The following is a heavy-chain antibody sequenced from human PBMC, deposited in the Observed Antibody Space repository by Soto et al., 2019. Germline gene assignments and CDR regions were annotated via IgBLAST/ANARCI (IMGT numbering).Heavy chain of an antibody. CDR1: GYTFTSYA. Sequence: QVQLVQSGAEVKKPGASVKVSCKASGYTFTSYAMHWVRQAPGQRLEWMGWINDGNGNTKYSQKFQGRVTITRDTPASTAYMELSRLRSEDTAVYDCARDPGYSNGYNWGQGTLVTVSS. CDR3: ARDPGYSNGYN. V-gene: IGHV1-3*01. CDR2: INDGNGNT. D-gene: IGHD5-18*01. J-gene: IGHJ4*02.